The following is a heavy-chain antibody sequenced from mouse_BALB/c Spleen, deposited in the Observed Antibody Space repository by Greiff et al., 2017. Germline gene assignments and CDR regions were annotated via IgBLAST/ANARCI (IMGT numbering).Heavy chain of an antibody. D-gene: IGHD1-1*01. CDR2: INSNGGST. CDR1: GFTFSSYG. CDR3: ARRNYGFDY. V-gene: IGHV5-6-3*01. J-gene: IGHJ2*01. Sequence: EVQRVESGGGLVQPGGSLKLSCAASGFTFSSYGMSWVRQTPDKRLELVATINSNGGSTYYPDSVKGRFTISRDNPKNTLFLQMTSLRSEDTAMYYCARRNYGFDYWGQGTTLTVSS.